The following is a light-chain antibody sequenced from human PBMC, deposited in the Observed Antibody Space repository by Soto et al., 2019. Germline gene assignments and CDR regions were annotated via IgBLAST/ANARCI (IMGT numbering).Light chain of an antibody. J-gene: IGKJ4*01. CDR1: QSISTW. CDR3: QQYNSYSPLT. Sequence: DIQMTQSPSTLPASVGDRVTITCRANQSISTWLAWYQQKPGKAPNLLIYKASRLETGVPSRFSGSGPGTEFTLTISFLQPDDFATYYCQQYNSYSPLTFGGGTKVDIK. V-gene: IGKV1-5*03. CDR2: KAS.